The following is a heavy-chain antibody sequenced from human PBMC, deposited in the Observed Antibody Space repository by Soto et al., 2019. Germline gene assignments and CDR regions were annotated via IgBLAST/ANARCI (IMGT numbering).Heavy chain of an antibody. CDR1: GFTFSTYG. J-gene: IGHJ4*02. D-gene: IGHD1-26*01. V-gene: IGHV3-33*01. CDR3: ARGRVDGGELDL. CDR2: IWYDASNK. Sequence: VQLVESGGGVVQPGRSLRLSCAASGFTFSTYGMYWVRQAPGKGLAWVAVIWYDASNKYYADSVKGRFTISRDNSENTLYLQMNSLRAEDTAVYYCARGRVDGGELDLWGQGTLVTVSS.